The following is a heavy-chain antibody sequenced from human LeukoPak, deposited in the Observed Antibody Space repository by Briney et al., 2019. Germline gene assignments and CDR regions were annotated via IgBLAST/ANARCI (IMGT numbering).Heavy chain of an antibody. Sequence: SETLSLTCAVYGGSFSGYYWSWIRQPPGKGLEWVGEINHSGSTNCNPSLKSRVTISVDTSKNQFSLKLSSVTAADTAVYYCARGPVGTYYYDSSGYTIFDYWGQGTLVTVSS. CDR1: GGSFSGYY. D-gene: IGHD3-22*01. CDR2: INHSGST. J-gene: IGHJ4*02. V-gene: IGHV4-34*01. CDR3: ARGPVGTYYYDSSGYTIFDY.